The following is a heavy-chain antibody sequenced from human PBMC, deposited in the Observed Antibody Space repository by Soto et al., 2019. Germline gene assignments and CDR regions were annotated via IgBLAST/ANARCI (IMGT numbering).Heavy chain of an antibody. CDR1: GFTFNSYS. J-gene: IGHJ3*02. Sequence: PGGSLRLSCSASGFTFNSYSMHWVRQAPGKGLEYVSAISSNGGSTYYADSVKGRFTISRDNSKNTLYLQMSSLRVEDTAVYYCVKEEGGYQLPGDAFDIWGQGTMVTVSS. V-gene: IGHV3-64D*06. D-gene: IGHD2-2*01. CDR2: ISSNGGST. CDR3: VKEEGGYQLPGDAFDI.